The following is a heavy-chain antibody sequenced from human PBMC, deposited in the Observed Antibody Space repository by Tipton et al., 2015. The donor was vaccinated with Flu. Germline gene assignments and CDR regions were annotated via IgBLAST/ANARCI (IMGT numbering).Heavy chain of an antibody. CDR3: ARPQVVGTPKQPEFDS. V-gene: IGHV3-43D*04. Sequence: SLRLSCAASGFTFNHYAMHWIRQPPGKGLEWVALVSWDGDRTNYAESVKGRFTISRDNSKNSLYLQMSSLRVEDSAVYYCARPQVVGTPKQPEFDSWGQGTLVTVSS. J-gene: IGHJ4*02. D-gene: IGHD4-23*01. CDR2: VSWDGDRT. CDR1: GFTFNHYA.